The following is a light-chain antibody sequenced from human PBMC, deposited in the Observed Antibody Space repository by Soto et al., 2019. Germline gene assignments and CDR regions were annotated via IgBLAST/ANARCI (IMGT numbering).Light chain of an antibody. V-gene: IGKV1-17*01. CDR2: AAS. Sequence: DIQMTQYPSSLSASVGDRVTITCRASQDIRSDLGWYQQRPGKAPKRLIYAASSLQSGVPSRFSGSGSGTEFTLTISSLQPEDFATYYCQQYNGYPRTFGQGTKVEIK. CDR3: QQYNGYPRT. J-gene: IGKJ1*01. CDR1: QDIRSD.